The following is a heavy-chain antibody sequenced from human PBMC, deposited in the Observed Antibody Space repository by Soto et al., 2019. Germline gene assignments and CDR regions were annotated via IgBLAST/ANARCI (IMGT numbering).Heavy chain of an antibody. CDR2: IGGSGGST. J-gene: IGHJ4*02. V-gene: IGHV3-23*01. D-gene: IGHD1-1*01. CDR3: AKGPGSGGCDY. Sequence: EVQLLESGGGLVQPGGSLRLSCAASGFTFRNYDMSWVRQAPGKGLEWVSTIGGSGGSTYYADSVKGRFTISRDNSKNTLSVQMNSLRAEDTAVYYCAKGPGSGGCDYWGQGTLVTVAS. CDR1: GFTFRNYD.